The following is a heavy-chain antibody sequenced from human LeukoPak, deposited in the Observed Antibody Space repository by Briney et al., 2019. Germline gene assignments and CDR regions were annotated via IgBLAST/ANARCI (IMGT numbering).Heavy chain of an antibody. CDR1: GYTFTGYY. CDR3: ARVYYYDSGGYLT. V-gene: IGHV1-2*02. CDR2: INPNSGGT. J-gene: IGHJ5*02. Sequence: GASVKVSCKASGYTFTGYYMHWVRQAPGQGLEWMGWINPNSGGTSYAQKFQGRVTMTRDTSISTAYMELSRLRSDDTAVYYCARVYYYDSGGYLTWGQGTLVTVSS. D-gene: IGHD3-22*01.